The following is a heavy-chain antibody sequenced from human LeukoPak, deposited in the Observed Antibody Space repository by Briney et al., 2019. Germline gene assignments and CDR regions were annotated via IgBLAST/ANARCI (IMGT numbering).Heavy chain of an antibody. D-gene: IGHD3-3*01. Sequence: SVKVSCKASGGTFSSYAISWVRQAPGQGLEWMGGIIPIFGTANYAQKFQGRVTITTDESTSTAYMELSSLRSEDTAVYYCARGTWYYDFWSGYPIMDVWGKGTTVTVSS. CDR2: IIPIFGTA. J-gene: IGHJ6*03. CDR3: ARGTWYYDFWSGYPIMDV. CDR1: GGTFSSYA. V-gene: IGHV1-69*05.